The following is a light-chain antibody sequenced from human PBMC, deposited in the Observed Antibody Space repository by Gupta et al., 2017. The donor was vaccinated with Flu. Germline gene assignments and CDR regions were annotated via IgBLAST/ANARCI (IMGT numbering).Light chain of an antibody. CDR2: SAS. Sequence: DIQMTQSPSSLSVSVGDRVTIPCRASQSISSYLNWFQQKPGKAPKLLVYSASSFQPGVPSRFSGSGSGTDFTLTISSLQPEDFATYYCQQSYSTPLTFGGWTKVEIK. V-gene: IGKV1-39*01. J-gene: IGKJ4*01. CDR1: QSISSY. CDR3: QQSYSTPLT.